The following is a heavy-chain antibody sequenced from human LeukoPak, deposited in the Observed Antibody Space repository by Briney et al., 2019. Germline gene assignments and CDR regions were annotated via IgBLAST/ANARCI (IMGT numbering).Heavy chain of an antibody. CDR1: GGSISSYY. V-gene: IGHV4-59*08. J-gene: IGHJ4*02. D-gene: IGHD1-26*01. CDR2: IYYSGST. Sequence: PSETLSLTCTVSGGSISSYYWSWIRQSPGKGLEWIGYIYYSGSTNYNSSLKSRVTISVDASKNQFSLKVNSVTAADTAVYYCARHRVGITRDFDYWGQGTLVTVSS. CDR3: ARHRVGITRDFDY.